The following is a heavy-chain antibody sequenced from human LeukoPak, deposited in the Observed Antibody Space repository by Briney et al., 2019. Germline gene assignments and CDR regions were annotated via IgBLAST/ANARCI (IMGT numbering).Heavy chain of an antibody. CDR2: VNPSGRT. J-gene: IGHJ4*02. CDR3: ARDSRWGQLVHHFDC. Sequence: PSETLSLTCAVYGGSFSGFFWGWMRQPPGKGLEWIGEVNPSGRTNYNPSLKSRLTISLDTSKNQFSLKLTSVTAADTAVYYCARDSRWGQLVHHFDCWGQGTLVTVSS. CDR1: GGSFSGFF. V-gene: IGHV4-34*01. D-gene: IGHD6-13*01.